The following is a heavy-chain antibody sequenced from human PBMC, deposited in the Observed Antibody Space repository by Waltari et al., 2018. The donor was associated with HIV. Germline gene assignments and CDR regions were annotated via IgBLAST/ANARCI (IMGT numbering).Heavy chain of an antibody. CDR1: GYSISSGYY. J-gene: IGHJ4*02. Sequence: QVQLQESGPGLVKPSETLSLICAVSGYSISSGYYWGWIRQPPGKGLEWIGSIYHSGSTSYNPSLKSRVTISVDTSKNQFSLKLSSVTAADTAVYYCARENYDSSGYYKDWGQGTLVTVSS. D-gene: IGHD3-22*01. CDR2: IYHSGST. CDR3: ARENYDSSGYYKD. V-gene: IGHV4-38-2*01.